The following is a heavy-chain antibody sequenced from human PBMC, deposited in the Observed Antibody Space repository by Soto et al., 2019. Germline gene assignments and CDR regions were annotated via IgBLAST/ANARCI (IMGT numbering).Heavy chain of an antibody. V-gene: IGHV3-30-3*01. CDR2: ISYDGSNK. J-gene: IGHJ4*02. CDR3: AREEYGAHYFDY. D-gene: IGHD4-17*01. Sequence: GGSLRLSCAASGFIFRNHAMHWVRQAPGKGLEWVAVISYDGSNKYYADSVKGRFTISRDSSKNTLYLQMNSLRAEDTAVYYCAREEYGAHYFDYWGQGTLVTVSS. CDR1: GFIFRNHA.